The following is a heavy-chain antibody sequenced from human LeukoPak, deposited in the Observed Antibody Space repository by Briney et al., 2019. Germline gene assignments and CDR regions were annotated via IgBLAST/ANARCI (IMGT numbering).Heavy chain of an antibody. CDR2: INPNSGGT. Sequence: GASVTVSFTASGYTFTGYYMHWVRQAPGQGLEWMGWINPNSGGTNYAQKFQGRVTMTRDTSISTAYMELSRLRSDDTAVYYCARGGPTTVTGYYYMDVWGKGTTVTVSS. D-gene: IGHD4-17*01. J-gene: IGHJ6*03. CDR1: GYTFTGYY. CDR3: ARGGPTTVTGYYYMDV. V-gene: IGHV1-2*02.